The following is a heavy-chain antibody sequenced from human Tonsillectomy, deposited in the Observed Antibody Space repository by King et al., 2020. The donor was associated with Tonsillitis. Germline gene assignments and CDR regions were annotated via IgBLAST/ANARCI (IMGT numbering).Heavy chain of an antibody. J-gene: IGHJ5*02. CDR1: GFNFSNYG. D-gene: IGHD6-19*01. V-gene: IGHV3-30*18. CDR2: TPHDGSYE. Sequence: QLVQSGGGVVQPGRSLRLSCAASGFNFSNYGMHWVRQAPGKGLEWVAVTPHDGSYEYYADSVKGRFTISRDNSKHTLHLQMNSLRAEDTAVYYCAKGGGGFWLPFDPWGQGTLVTVSS. CDR3: AKGGGGFWLPFDP.